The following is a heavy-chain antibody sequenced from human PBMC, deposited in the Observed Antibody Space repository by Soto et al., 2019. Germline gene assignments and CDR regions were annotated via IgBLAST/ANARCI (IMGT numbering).Heavy chain of an antibody. CDR1: GGSISITGNY. Sequence: PSETLSLTCTVSGGSISITGNYWGWIRQPPGKGLEWIGSIYYGGSTYYNPSLKSRVTISEDTSKNQFSLKLSSVTAADTAVYYCARRFDYWGQGTLVTVSS. J-gene: IGHJ4*02. V-gene: IGHV4-39*01. CDR3: ARRFDY. CDR2: IYYGGST.